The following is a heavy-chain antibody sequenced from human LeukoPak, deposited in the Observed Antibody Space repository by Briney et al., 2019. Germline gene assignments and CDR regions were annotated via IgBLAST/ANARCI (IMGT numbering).Heavy chain of an antibody. D-gene: IGHD3-9*01. CDR1: GFTFDDYG. J-gene: IGHJ4*02. Sequence: GGSLRLSCAASGFTFDDYGMTWVRQAPGKGLEWVSGINWNGGSTGYADSVKGRFTISRDNAENSLYLQMNSLGAEDTALYYCARSITISTPVDYWGQGTLVTVSS. CDR3: ARSITISTPVDY. CDR2: INWNGGST. V-gene: IGHV3-20*04.